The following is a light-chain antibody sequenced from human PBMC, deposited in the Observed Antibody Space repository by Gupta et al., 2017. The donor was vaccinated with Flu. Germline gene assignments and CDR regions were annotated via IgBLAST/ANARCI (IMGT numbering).Light chain of an antibody. CDR1: ESIDGW. J-gene: IGKJ2*01. Sequence: DINMSQSPPTLSASVGDSVTITCRASESIDGWLAWYQQRPGIGPKLLIYKASLLHDGVPSRFRGTSSGSEFTLTISNLQPDDFATYSCQQYHLYPYTFGRGTKLEF. CDR3: QQYHLYPYT. CDR2: KAS. V-gene: IGKV1-5*03.